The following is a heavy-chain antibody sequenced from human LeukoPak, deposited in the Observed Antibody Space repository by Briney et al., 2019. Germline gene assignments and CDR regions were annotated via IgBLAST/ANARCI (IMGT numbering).Heavy chain of an antibody. V-gene: IGHV3-23*01. CDR1: GFTFSYAR. Sequence: PPGGSLRLSCAASGFTFSYARTSWVRQAPGKGLEWVSAISGSGGSTYYADSVKGRFTISRDNSKNTLYLQMNSLRAEDTAVYYCAKDGTLQQWLGFDPWGQGTLVTVSS. CDR3: AKDGTLQQWLGFDP. D-gene: IGHD6-19*01. CDR2: ISGSGGST. J-gene: IGHJ5*02.